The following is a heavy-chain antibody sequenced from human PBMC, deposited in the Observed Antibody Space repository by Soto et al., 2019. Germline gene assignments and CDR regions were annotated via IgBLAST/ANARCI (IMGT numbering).Heavy chain of an antibody. D-gene: IGHD2-15*01. CDR2: IYYSGST. J-gene: IGHJ4*02. Sequence: SETLSLTCTVSGGSISSYYWSWIRQPPGKGLEWIGYIYYSGSTNYNPSLKSRVTISVDTSKNQFSLKLSSVTAADTAVYYCANGYCSGGSCSSFDYWGQGTLVTVSS. V-gene: IGHV4-59*01. CDR3: ANGYCSGGSCSSFDY. CDR1: GGSISSYY.